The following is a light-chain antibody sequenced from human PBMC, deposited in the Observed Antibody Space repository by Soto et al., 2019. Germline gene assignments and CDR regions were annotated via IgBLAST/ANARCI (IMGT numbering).Light chain of an antibody. V-gene: IGLV4-69*01. Sequence: QLVLTQSPSASASLGASVKFTCTLSSGHSTYAIAWHQQQPEKGPRFLMKLNSDGSHSKGDGIPDRFSGSSSGAERYLTSSSLHSEDEADYYCQTWGTGIVVFGGGTKLTVL. CDR2: LNSDGSH. J-gene: IGLJ2*01. CDR3: QTWGTGIVV. CDR1: SGHSTYA.